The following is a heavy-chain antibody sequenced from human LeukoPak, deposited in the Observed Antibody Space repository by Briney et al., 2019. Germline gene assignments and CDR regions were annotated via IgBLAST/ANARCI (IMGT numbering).Heavy chain of an antibody. D-gene: IGHD3-10*01. CDR1: GGSISSYY. Sequence: SETLSLACTVSGGSISSYYWSWIRQPPGKGLEWIGYIYYSGSTNYNPSLKSRVTISVDTSKNQFSLKLSSVTAADTAVYYCARGRDLITMVRGVIMGSFDYWGQGTLVTVSS. CDR3: ARGRDLITMVRGVIMGSFDY. J-gene: IGHJ4*02. V-gene: IGHV4-59*01. CDR2: IYYSGST.